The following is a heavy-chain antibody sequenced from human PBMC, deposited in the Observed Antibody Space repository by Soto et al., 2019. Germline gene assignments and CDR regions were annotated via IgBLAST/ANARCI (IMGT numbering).Heavy chain of an antibody. Sequence: EVQLVQSGAEVKKPGESLRISCKGSGYSFTSYWISWVRQMPGKGLEWMGRIDPSDSYTNYSPSFQGHVTISADKSISTAYLQWSSLKASDTAMYYCARHPLNYDSSGYTFDYWGQGTLVTVSS. V-gene: IGHV5-10-1*01. J-gene: IGHJ4*02. CDR3: ARHPLNYDSSGYTFDY. CDR2: IDPSDSYT. D-gene: IGHD3-22*01. CDR1: GYSFTSYW.